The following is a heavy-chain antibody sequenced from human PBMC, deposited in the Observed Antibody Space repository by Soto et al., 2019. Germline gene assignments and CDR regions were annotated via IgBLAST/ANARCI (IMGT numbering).Heavy chain of an antibody. V-gene: IGHV3-7*05. CDR2: IKEDGSEK. CDR1: GFIFSNFW. CDR3: GRGESHRFDY. Sequence: EVQLVESGGGLVQPGGSLRLSCAASGFIFSNFWMSWVRQAPGKWLEWVANIKEDGSEKYHVDSVKGRFTISRDNVKNLMYLQMDRLRAEDSSVYNCGRGESHRFDYCGQGSLVTVTS. J-gene: IGHJ4*02.